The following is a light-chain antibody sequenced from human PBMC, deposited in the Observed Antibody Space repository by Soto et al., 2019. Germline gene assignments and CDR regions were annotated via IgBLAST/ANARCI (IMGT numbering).Light chain of an antibody. CDR1: QSVTTY. CDR3: QQRSTWPYT. Sequence: EIVLTQSPAPLSFYPGERATLPCRASQSVTTYLAWYQQKPGQAPRLLIYDASNRATGIPARFSGSGSGTDFTLTISSLEPEDFAVYYCQQRSTWPYTFGQGTKLEIQ. CDR2: DAS. V-gene: IGKV3-11*01. J-gene: IGKJ2*01.